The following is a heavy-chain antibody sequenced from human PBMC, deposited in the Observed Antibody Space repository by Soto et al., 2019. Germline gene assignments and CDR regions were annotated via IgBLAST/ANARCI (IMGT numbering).Heavy chain of an antibody. D-gene: IGHD1-26*01. CDR2: IYYNGRT. Sequence: SETLSLTCTFSCGSIISSSYYWDWIRQPPGKGLEWIGNIYYNGRTYYNPSLRSRVTISVDTSQNQFSLKLSSVTAADTAVYYCARRPKSGSFHYYGVDVWGQGTTVTVSS. J-gene: IGHJ6*02. CDR3: ARRPKSGSFHYYGVDV. CDR1: CGSIISSSYY. V-gene: IGHV4-39*01.